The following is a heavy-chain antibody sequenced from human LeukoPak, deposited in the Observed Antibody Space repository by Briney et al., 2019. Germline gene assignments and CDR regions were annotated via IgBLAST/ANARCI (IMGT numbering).Heavy chain of an antibody. V-gene: IGHV3-13*01. D-gene: IGHD1-1*01. J-gene: IGHJ4*02. CDR3: ARVAKERVGGVYYFDY. Sequence: GGSLRLSCASSGFTVSDYDMHWVRQATRKGLELVSAIGTAGDTYYTGSVKGRFTISRENAKNSLYLQMNSLRAGDTAVYYCARVAKERVGGVYYFDYWGQGTLVTVSS. CDR1: GFTVSDYD. CDR2: IGTAGDT.